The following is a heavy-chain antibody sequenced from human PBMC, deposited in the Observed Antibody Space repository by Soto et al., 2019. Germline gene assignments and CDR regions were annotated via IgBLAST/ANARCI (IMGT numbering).Heavy chain of an antibody. CDR2: MNPNTGNS. Sequence: ASVKVSCKASGYTFTSYDIYWVRQATGQGLEWMGWMNPNTGNSGYAQKFQGRVTVTSDTSINTVYMELSSLRSEDTAVYYCARRAETNGWNGFGADKYYFDFWGQGTLVTVSS. D-gene: IGHD1-1*01. CDR1: GYTFTSYD. V-gene: IGHV1-8*01. CDR3: ARRAETNGWNGFGADKYYFDF. J-gene: IGHJ4*02.